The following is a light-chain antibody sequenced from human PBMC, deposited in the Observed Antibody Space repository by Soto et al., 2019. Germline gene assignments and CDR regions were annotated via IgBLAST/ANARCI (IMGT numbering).Light chain of an antibody. CDR1: QSVSSN. J-gene: IGKJ1*01. Sequence: EIVMTQSPATLSVSPGEKATHSRRASQSVSSNLAWYQQKTGQAPRLLIYGASTRATGIPARFSGSGSGTEFTLTISSLQSEDFAVYYCQQYNNWPGTFGQGTKVDIK. V-gene: IGKV3-15*01. CDR3: QQYNNWPGT. CDR2: GAS.